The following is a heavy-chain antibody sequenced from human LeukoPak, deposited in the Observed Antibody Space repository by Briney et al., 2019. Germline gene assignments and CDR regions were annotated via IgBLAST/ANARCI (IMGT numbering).Heavy chain of an antibody. CDR2: IYYSGST. J-gene: IGHJ5*02. Sequence: SETLSLTCTVSGGSISSSSYCWGWIRQPPGKGLEWIGSIYYSGSTYYNPSLKSRVTISVDTSKNQFSLKLSSVTAADTAVYYCAREDSNYVWVGFDPWGQGTLVTVSS. D-gene: IGHD4-11*01. CDR1: GGSISSSSYC. CDR3: AREDSNYVWVGFDP. V-gene: IGHV4-39*07.